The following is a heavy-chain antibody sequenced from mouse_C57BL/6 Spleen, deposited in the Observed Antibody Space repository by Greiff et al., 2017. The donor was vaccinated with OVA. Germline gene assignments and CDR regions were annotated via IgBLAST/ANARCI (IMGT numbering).Heavy chain of an antibody. Sequence: VQLQQPGAELVKPGASVKLSCKASGYTFTSYWMHWVKQRPGRGLEWLGRIDPNSGGTKYNEKFKSKATLTVDKPSSTAYMQLSSLTSEDSAVYYCAGTTLGPSYYFDYWGQGTTLTVSS. CDR3: AGTTLGPSYYFDY. D-gene: IGHD4-1*01. CDR2: IDPNSGGT. J-gene: IGHJ2*01. V-gene: IGHV1-72*01. CDR1: GYTFTSYW.